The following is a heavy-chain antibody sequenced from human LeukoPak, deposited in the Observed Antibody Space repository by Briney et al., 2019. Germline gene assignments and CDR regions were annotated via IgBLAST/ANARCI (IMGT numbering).Heavy chain of an antibody. CDR2: ISGSAAGT. CDR1: GFTFGRYA. CDR3: AKVNNIAVAGTLDY. Sequence: GGSLRLPCAASGFTFGRYAMNWVRQAPGKGLEWVSAISGSAAGTYYADSVKGRFTISRDNSKNTLYLQMNSLRAEDTAAYYCAKVNNIAVAGTLDYWGQGTLVTVSS. D-gene: IGHD6-13*01. J-gene: IGHJ4*02. V-gene: IGHV3-23*01.